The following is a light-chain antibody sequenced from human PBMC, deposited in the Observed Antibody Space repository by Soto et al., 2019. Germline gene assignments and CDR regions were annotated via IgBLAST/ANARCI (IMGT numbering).Light chain of an antibody. CDR3: QQRSSWPGT. Sequence: EIVVTQSPGTLSLSPGESATLSCRASQSVSSSYLAWYQQKPGQAPRLPIYGASSRATGIPDRFSGSGSGTDFTLTISSLDPKDFAVYYCQQRSSWPGTFGLGTKVDIK. V-gene: IGKV3-20*01. J-gene: IGKJ1*01. CDR1: QSVSSSY. CDR2: GAS.